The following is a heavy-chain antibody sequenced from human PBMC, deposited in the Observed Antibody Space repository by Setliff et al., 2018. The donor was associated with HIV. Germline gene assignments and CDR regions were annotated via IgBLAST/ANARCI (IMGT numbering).Heavy chain of an antibody. Sequence: PSETLSLTCAVSGGTISSTSYYWGWIRQPPGKGLEWIAIIYYSGSTFYNPSLESRVTMSVDTPQNQFSLRLTSVTAADTAVYYCARPQLVPITFDYWGRGALVTVSS. CDR3: ARPQLVPITFDY. CDR1: GGTISSTSYY. V-gene: IGHV4-39*01. D-gene: IGHD6-13*01. J-gene: IGHJ4*02. CDR2: IYYSGST.